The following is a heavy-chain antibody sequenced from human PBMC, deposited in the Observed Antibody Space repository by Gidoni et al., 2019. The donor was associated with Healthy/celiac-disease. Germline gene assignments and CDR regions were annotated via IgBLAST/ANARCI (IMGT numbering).Heavy chain of an antibody. CDR3: ARSGGIGGSFTSDAFDI. CDR1: GYTFTSNY. D-gene: IGHD1-26*01. J-gene: IGHJ3*02. Sequence: QVQLVQSGAEVKKPGASVKVSCKASGYTFTSNYMHWVRQAPGQGLEWMGIINPSGGSTSYAQKFQGRVTMTRDTSTSTVYMELSSLRSEDTAVYYCARSGGIGGSFTSDAFDIWGQGTMVTVSS. V-gene: IGHV1-46*01. CDR2: INPSGGST.